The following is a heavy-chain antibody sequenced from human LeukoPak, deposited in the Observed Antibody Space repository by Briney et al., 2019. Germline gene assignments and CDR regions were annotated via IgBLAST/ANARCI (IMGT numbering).Heavy chain of an antibody. CDR1: GFTFSSYS. J-gene: IGHJ5*02. V-gene: IGHV3-48*04. Sequence: PGGSLRLSCAASGFTFSSYSMNWVRQAPGKGLEWVSYISSSSSTIYYADSVKGRFTISRDNAKNSLYLQMNSLRAEDTAVYYCARTYYYGSGSLNWFDPWGQGTLVTVSS. CDR3: ARTYYYGSGSLNWFDP. CDR2: ISSSSSTI. D-gene: IGHD3-10*01.